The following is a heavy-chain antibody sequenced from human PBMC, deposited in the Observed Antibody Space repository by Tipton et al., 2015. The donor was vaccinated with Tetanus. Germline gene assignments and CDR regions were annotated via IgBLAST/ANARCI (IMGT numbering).Heavy chain of an antibody. J-gene: IGHJ6*02. CDR3: ARGIMDV. V-gene: IGHV3-48*03. CDR1: GFPFSSYE. D-gene: IGHD2-21*01. CDR2: ISSGSTTI. Sequence: SLRLSCAASGFPFSSYEMNWVRQAPGKGLEWVSHISSGSTTIFYADSVKGRFTTSRDNARNSLYLQMNSLRAEDTAVYYCARGIMDVWGRGTTVTVSS.